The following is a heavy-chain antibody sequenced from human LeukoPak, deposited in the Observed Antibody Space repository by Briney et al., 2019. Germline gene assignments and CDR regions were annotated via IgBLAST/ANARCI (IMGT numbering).Heavy chain of an antibody. CDR3: ARGPTSSSWYGRYFDY. J-gene: IGHJ4*02. V-gene: IGHV4-34*01. Sequence: PSETLSLTCAVYGGSFSGYYWSWIRQPPGKGLEWIGEINHSGSTNYNPSLKSRVTISVDTSKNQFSLKLSSVTAADTAVYYCARGPTSSSWYGRYFDYWGQGTLVTVSS. D-gene: IGHD6-13*01. CDR1: GGSFSGYY. CDR2: INHSGST.